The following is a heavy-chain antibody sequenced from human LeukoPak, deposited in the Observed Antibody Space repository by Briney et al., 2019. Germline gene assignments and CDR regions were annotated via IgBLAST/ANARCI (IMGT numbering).Heavy chain of an antibody. CDR3: ARGGRDTYYYDSSGYSGDAFDI. CDR2: INWNGGST. Sequence: PGGSLRLSCAASGFTFDDYGMSWVRQAPGKGLEWVSGINWNGGSTSYADSVKGRFTISRDNAKNSLYLQMNSLRAEDTALYYCARGGRDTYYYDSSGYSGDAFDIWGQGTMVTVSS. V-gene: IGHV3-20*04. D-gene: IGHD3-22*01. J-gene: IGHJ3*02. CDR1: GFTFDDYG.